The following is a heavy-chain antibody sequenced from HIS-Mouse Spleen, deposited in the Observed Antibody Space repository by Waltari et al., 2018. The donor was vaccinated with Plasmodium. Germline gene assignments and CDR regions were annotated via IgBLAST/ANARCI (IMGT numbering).Heavy chain of an antibody. D-gene: IGHD6-13*01. Sequence: EVQLVETGGGLIQPGGSLRLSCAASGFTVSSNYMSWVRQAPGKGLEWVSIIYRVGRPYYAASGKGRFTIARDNSKNTLYLQMNSLRAEDTAVYYCARGNSGYSSSWYLFDYWGQGTLVTVSS. CDR1: GFTVSSNY. CDR3: ARGNSGYSSSWYLFDY. J-gene: IGHJ4*02. CDR2: IYRVGRP. V-gene: IGHV3-53*02.